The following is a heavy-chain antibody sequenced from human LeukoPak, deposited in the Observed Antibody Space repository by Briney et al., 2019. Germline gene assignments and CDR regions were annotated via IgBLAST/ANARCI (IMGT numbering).Heavy chain of an antibody. CDR2: MNPNSGNT. CDR1: GYTFTSYD. Sequence: ASAKVSCKASGYTFTSYDINWVRQATGQGLEWMGWMNPNSGNTGYAQKFQGRVTMTRNTSISTAYMELSSLRSEDTAVYYCARRYYYGSGSYYSWFDPWGQGTLVTVSS. CDR3: ARRYYYGSGSYYSWFDP. V-gene: IGHV1-8*01. J-gene: IGHJ5*02. D-gene: IGHD3-10*01.